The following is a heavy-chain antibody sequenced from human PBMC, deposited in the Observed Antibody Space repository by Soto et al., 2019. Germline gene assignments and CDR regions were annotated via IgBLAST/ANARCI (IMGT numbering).Heavy chain of an antibody. V-gene: IGHV3-48*01. D-gene: IGHD3-22*01. CDR1: GFTFSSYS. Sequence: GGSLRLSCAAPGFTFSSYSMSWVRQAPGKGLEWVSYISSTSNTIYYADSVKGRFTISRDNAKNSPYLQMNSERAEHTALYYYARDQLYYNDLSGRLLNAFDVWGQGTMVTV. CDR3: ARDQLYYNDLSGRLLNAFDV. J-gene: IGHJ3*01. CDR2: ISSTSNTI.